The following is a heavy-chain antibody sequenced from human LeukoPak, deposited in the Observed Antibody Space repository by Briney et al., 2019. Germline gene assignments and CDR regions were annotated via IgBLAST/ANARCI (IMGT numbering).Heavy chain of an antibody. CDR2: ISSSSTNI. CDR3: VRGLVVAATPPYSYYGMDV. Sequence: PGGSLRLSCAASGFTFSSYRMNWVRQAPGKGLEWVSSISSSSTNIYYADSVKGRFTISRDNAKNSLYLQMNSLRAEDTAVYYCVRGLVVAATPPYSYYGMDVWGKGTTVTVSS. CDR1: GFTFSSYR. V-gene: IGHV3-21*01. J-gene: IGHJ6*04. D-gene: IGHD2-15*01.